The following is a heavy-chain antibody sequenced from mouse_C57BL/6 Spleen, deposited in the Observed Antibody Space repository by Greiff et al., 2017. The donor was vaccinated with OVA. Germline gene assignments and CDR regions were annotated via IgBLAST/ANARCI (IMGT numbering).Heavy chain of an antibody. Sequence: QVQLQQPGAELVMPGASVKLSCKASGYTFTSYWMHWVKQRPGQGLEWIGEIDPSDSYTNYNQKFKGKSTLTVDKSSSTAYMQLNSLTSEDSAVYYCARGGGYNYFDYWGQGTTLTVSS. J-gene: IGHJ2*01. D-gene: IGHD2-2*01. CDR2: IDPSDSYT. V-gene: IGHV1-69*01. CDR1: GYTFTSYW. CDR3: ARGGGYNYFDY.